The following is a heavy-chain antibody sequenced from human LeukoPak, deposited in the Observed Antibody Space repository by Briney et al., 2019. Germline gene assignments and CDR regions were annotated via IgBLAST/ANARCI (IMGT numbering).Heavy chain of an antibody. Sequence: SETLSLTCTVSGGSISSSIYYWGWIRQPPGKGLEWIGSIFYSGSTYYNSSLKSRVIISVDTSKNQLSLKLTSVTAADTAVYYCAKEVVGPWGQGTLVTVSS. CDR3: AKEVVGP. D-gene: IGHD1-26*01. CDR1: GGSISSSIYY. J-gene: IGHJ5*02. CDR2: IFYSGST. V-gene: IGHV4-39*07.